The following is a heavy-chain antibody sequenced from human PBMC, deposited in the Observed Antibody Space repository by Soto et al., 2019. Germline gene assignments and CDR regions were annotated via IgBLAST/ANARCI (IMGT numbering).Heavy chain of an antibody. Sequence: GGSLRLSCAASGFTFSSYGMYWVRQAPGKGLEWVAVIWYDGSNKYYADSVKSRFTISRDNSKNTLYLQMNSLRAEDTAVYYCAREGYYYDCSGPSQWGPPDYWGQGTLVTVS. CDR3: AREGYYYDCSGPSQWGPPDY. CDR2: IWYDGSNK. J-gene: IGHJ4*02. V-gene: IGHV3-33*01. D-gene: IGHD3-22*01. CDR1: GFTFSSYG.